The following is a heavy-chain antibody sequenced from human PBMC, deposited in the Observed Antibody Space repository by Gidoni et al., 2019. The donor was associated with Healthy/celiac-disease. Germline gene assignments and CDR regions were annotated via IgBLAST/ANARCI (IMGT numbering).Heavy chain of an antibody. CDR2: IYYSERT. CDR1: GGSISSYD. J-gene: IGHJ4*02. V-gene: IGHV4-59*01. Sequence: QVLLLVSGPGLVKSSVPLSLTCTVSGGSISSYDCSWMRQPSGKGREWIGYIYYSERTNYNPTLKSRVTITVDSSKIQFSRKLSSVTAADTAVYYCARESQGPFDYWGQGTLVTVSS. CDR3: ARESQGPFDY.